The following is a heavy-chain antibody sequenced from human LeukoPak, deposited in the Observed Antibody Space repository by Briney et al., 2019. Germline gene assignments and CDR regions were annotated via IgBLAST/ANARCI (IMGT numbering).Heavy chain of an antibody. Sequence: ASVKVSCKASGYTFTSYYIHWVRQAPGQGLEWMGIINPSDGSTTYAQNFQGRVTMTRDMSTTIVHMELSSLRSEDTAVYYCAREVVVAATPKVLVAFDIWGQGTMVTVSS. D-gene: IGHD2-15*01. J-gene: IGHJ3*02. CDR1: GYTFTSYY. V-gene: IGHV1-46*01. CDR3: AREVVVAATPKVLVAFDI. CDR2: INPSDGST.